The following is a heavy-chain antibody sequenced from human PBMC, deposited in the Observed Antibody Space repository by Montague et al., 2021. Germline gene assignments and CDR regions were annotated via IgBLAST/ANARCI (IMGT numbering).Heavy chain of an antibody. V-gene: IGHV4-31*03. J-gene: IGHJ4*02. D-gene: IGHD2-2*02. Sequence: TLSLTCNVSGASFNYGDYYWTWIRQHPGKGLEWIGYIHYTGYTQYNPSLNSRLTLSVDTSKNQFSLMLNSVTAADTVVYYCARDVGRYTSVGYFDSWGQGTRVIVSS. CDR3: ARDVGRYTSVGYFDS. CDR1: GASFNYGDYY. CDR2: IHYTGYT.